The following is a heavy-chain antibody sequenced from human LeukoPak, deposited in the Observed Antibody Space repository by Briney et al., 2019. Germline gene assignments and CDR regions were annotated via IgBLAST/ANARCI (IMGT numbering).Heavy chain of an antibody. CDR1: GGSISSYY. Sequence: PSETLSLTCTVSGGSISSYYWSWIRQPPGKGLEWIGYIYYSGSTNYNPSLKCRVTISVDTSKNQFSLKLSSVTAADTAVYYCARESRGWYGGNSEAFDYWGQGTLVTVSS. V-gene: IGHV4-59*01. D-gene: IGHD4-23*01. J-gene: IGHJ4*02. CDR3: ARESRGWYGGNSEAFDY. CDR2: IYYSGST.